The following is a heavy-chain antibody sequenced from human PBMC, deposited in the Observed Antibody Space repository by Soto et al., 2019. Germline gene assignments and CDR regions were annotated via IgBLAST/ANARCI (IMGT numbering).Heavy chain of an antibody. V-gene: IGHV3-23*01. J-gene: IGHJ4*02. CDR1: GFTFSSYA. D-gene: IGHD3-22*01. Sequence: EVQLLESGGGLVQPGGSLRLSCAASGFTFSSYAMSWVRQAPGKGLEWVSAISGSGGSTYYADSVRGRFTISRDNSKNTLYLQMNSLRAEDTAVYYCAKDTPYYYDSSHGGYFGYWGQGTLVTVSS. CDR2: ISGSGGST. CDR3: AKDTPYYYDSSHGGYFGY.